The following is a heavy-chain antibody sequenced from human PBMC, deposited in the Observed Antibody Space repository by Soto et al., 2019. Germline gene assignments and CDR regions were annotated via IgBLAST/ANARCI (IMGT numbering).Heavy chain of an antibody. V-gene: IGHV4-61*03. J-gene: IGHJ5*02. CDR3: ARGAGFSYASTWFDI. Sequence: SETLSLTCTVFGASVSSGTYYWGWIRQAPGKGLEWVGHIYYTGSTNYNPSLNNRVTISVDTSKNHFSLQLTSVTAADTAVYYCARGAGFSYASTWFDIWGQGTLVTVSS. CDR1: GASVSSGTYY. CDR2: IYYTGST. D-gene: IGHD5-18*01.